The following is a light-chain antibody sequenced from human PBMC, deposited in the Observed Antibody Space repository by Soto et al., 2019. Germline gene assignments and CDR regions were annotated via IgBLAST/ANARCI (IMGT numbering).Light chain of an antibody. CDR2: DAS. J-gene: IGKJ2*01. Sequence: EVVMTQSPATLSVSPGERATLSCRASQSVRSNLVWYQQKPGQPPRLLIYDASTRATGIPARFSGSGSGTDFTLPISSLQSEDFALYFCQQCNNWPYTFGLGTKLEIK. CDR3: QQCNNWPYT. CDR1: QSVRSN. V-gene: IGKV3-15*01.